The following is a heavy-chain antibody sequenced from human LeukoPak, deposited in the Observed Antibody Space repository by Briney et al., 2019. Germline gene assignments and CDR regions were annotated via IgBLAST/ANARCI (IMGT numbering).Heavy chain of an antibody. CDR2: INPNSGGT. V-gene: IGHV1-2*02. CDR1: GYTFTGYY. CDR3: ARVRAYCTNGVCYTSWFDP. D-gene: IGHD2-8*01. Sequence: GASVKVSCKASGYTFTGYYMHWVRQAPGQGLEWMGWINPNSGGTNYAQKFQGRVTMTRDTSISTAYMELSRLRSDDTAVYYCARVRAYCTNGVCYTSWFDPWGQGTLVTVSS. J-gene: IGHJ5*02.